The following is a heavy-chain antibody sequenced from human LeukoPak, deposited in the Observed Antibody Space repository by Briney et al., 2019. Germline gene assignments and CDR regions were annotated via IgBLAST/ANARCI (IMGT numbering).Heavy chain of an antibody. D-gene: IGHD6-13*01. CDR1: GYTFTNYW. Sequence: GESLKISCKGSGYTFTNYWIGWVRQMPGKGLEWMGIMYPGDPDTRYSPSFQGQVTISADKSISTAYLQWSSLKASDTAMYYCARWGGAAAGTVSDWFDPWGQGTLVTVSS. CDR2: MYPGDPDT. J-gene: IGHJ5*02. V-gene: IGHV5-51*01. CDR3: ARWGGAAAGTVSDWFDP.